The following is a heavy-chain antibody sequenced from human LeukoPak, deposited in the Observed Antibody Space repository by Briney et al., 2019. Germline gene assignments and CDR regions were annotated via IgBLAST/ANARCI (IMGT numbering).Heavy chain of an antibody. V-gene: IGHV3-7*01. CDR2: IKQDGSEK. CDR3: ASYGSGSYYPLYYLDY. Sequence: GGSLRLSCAASGFTFSSYWMSWVRQAPGKGLEWVANIKQDGSEKYYVDSVKGRFTISRHNAKNSLYLQMNSLRAEDTAVYYCASYGSGSYYPLYYLDYWGQGTLVTVSS. J-gene: IGHJ4*02. D-gene: IGHD3-10*01. CDR1: GFTFSSYW.